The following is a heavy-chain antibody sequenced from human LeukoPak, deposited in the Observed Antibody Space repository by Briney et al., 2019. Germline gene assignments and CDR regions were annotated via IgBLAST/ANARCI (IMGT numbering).Heavy chain of an antibody. CDR3: ARAGDHYGSGGHWFDP. Sequence: ASVKVSCKASGYTFTGYYMHWVRQAPGQGLEWMGWINPNSGGTNYAQKFQGWVTMTRDTSISTAYMELSRLRPDDTAVYYCARAGDHYGSGGHWFDPWGQGTLVTVSS. J-gene: IGHJ5*02. D-gene: IGHD3-10*01. V-gene: IGHV1-2*04. CDR2: INPNSGGT. CDR1: GYTFTGYY.